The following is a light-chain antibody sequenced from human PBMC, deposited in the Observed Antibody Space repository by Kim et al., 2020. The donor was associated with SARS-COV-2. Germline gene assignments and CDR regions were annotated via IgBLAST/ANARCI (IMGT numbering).Light chain of an antibody. CDR1: KLGDKY. CDR2: QDS. J-gene: IGLJ3*02. V-gene: IGLV3-1*01. Sequence: VSPGQTASITCSGDKLGDKYACWYQQKPGQAPVLVIYQDSKRPSGIPQRFSGSNSGNTATLTISGTQAMDEADYYCQAWDSSIWVFGGGTQLTVL. CDR3: QAWDSSIWV.